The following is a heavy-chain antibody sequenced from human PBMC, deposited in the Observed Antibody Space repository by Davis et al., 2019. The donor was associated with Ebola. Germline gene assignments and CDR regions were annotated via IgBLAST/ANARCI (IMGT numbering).Heavy chain of an antibody. D-gene: IGHD3-3*01. V-gene: IGHV3-30*04. J-gene: IGHJ6*02. CDR2: TSYDGRYK. Sequence: GESLKISCAASGFTFSRYAMHWVRQAPGKGLEWVAVTSYDGRYKYYADSVKGRFTISRDNSKNTLYVQMNSLRAEDTAVYYCARDQKSAIFRPGGMDVWGQGTTVTVSS. CDR1: GFTFSRYA. CDR3: ARDQKSAIFRPGGMDV.